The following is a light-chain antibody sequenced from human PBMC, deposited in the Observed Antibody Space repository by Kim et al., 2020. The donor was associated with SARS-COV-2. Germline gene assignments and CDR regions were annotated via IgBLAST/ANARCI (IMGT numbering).Light chain of an antibody. CDR3: HQHTNWPLT. CDR1: QSLSEY. V-gene: IGKV3-11*01. Sequence: LSPGERAPPACRASQSLSEYLGWYPQKPGQAPRLLIYDTSNRATGIPARFSGSGSGTDFTLTISSLEPEDFSIYYCHQHTNWPLTFGGGTKVDIK. CDR2: DTS. J-gene: IGKJ4*01.